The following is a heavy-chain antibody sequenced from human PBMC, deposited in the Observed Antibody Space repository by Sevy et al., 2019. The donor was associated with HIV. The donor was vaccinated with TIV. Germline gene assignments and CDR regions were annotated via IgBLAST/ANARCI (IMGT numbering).Heavy chain of an antibody. D-gene: IGHD3-22*01. CDR1: GFTVNNNN. V-gene: IGHV3-66*01. J-gene: IGHJ4*02. CDR2: LHNDGRT. CDR3: ARERKMYDSSGYYFHFDY. Sequence: GGSLRLSCAVSGFTVNNNNMNWVRQAPGKGLEWVSLLHNDGRTSYADSVKGRFTISRDNAKNSLYLQMNSLRDEDTAVYYCARERKMYDSSGYYFHFDYWGQGTLVTVSS.